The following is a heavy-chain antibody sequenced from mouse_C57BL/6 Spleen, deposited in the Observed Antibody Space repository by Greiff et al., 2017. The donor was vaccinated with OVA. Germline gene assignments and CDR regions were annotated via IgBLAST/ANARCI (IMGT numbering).Heavy chain of an antibody. CDR3: ARDGTVAY. J-gene: IGHJ3*01. CDR2: IYPGDGDT. Sequence: VMLVESGAELVKPGASVKISCKASGYAFSSYWMNWVKQRPGKGLEWIGQIYPGDGDTNYNGKFKGKATLTADKSSSSAYMQLSSLTSEDSAVYFCARDGTVAYWGQGTLVTVSA. V-gene: IGHV1-80*01. CDR1: GYAFSSYW. D-gene: IGHD4-1*01.